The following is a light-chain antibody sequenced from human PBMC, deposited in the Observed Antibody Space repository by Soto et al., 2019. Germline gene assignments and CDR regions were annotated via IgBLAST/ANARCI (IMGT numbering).Light chain of an antibody. CDR1: QSINNW. Sequence: DIPMTQSPSTLSASVGDRVTITCRASQSINNWLAWYQQKPGKAPKLLIYKASSLETGVPSRFSGSGSGTEFTLTISSLQPDDFATYYCQQYNTYSRGFGQGTKVEIK. V-gene: IGKV1-5*03. CDR3: QQYNTYSRG. CDR2: KAS. J-gene: IGKJ1*01.